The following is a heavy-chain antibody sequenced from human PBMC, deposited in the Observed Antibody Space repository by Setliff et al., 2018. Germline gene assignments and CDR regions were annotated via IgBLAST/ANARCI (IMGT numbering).Heavy chain of an antibody. CDR2: IYYSGST. J-gene: IGHJ4*02. V-gene: IGHV4-39*07. D-gene: IGHD3-3*01. Sequence: SETLSLTCTVSGGSISSSSYYWGWIRQPPGKGLEWIGSIYYSGSTYYNPSLKSRVTVSVDTSKNQFSLKLSSVTAADTAVYYCARRSTYYNFWSGYWDYWGQGTLITVSS. CDR3: ARRSTYYNFWSGYWDY. CDR1: GGSISSSSYY.